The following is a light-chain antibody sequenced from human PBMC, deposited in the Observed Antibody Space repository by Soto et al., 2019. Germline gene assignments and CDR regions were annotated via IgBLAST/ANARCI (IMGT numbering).Light chain of an antibody. CDR2: GAS. CDR1: QSVYVN. J-gene: IGKJ3*01. Sequence: EIVLTQSPGTLSLSPGEGATLACRASQSVYVNLAWYQQKPGQSPRLLIYGASTRATDIPDRFSGSGSDTDFALTISRLEPEDFAVYYCQQDGGSPFTFGAGTKVNL. V-gene: IGKV3-20*01. CDR3: QQDGGSPFT.